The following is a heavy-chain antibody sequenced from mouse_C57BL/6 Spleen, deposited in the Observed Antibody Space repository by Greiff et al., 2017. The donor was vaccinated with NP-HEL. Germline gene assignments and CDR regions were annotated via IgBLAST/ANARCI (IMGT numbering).Heavy chain of an antibody. CDR3: ARRWLLPTFYAMDY. Sequence: DVKLVESGGGLVQPGGSLKLSCAASGFTFSDYYMYWVRQTPEKRLEWVAYISNGGGSTYYPDTVKGRFTSSRDNAKNTLYLQMSRLKYEDTAMYYCARRWLLPTFYAMDYWGQGTSVTVSS. CDR1: GFTFSDYY. J-gene: IGHJ4*01. CDR2: ISNGGGST. V-gene: IGHV5-12*01. D-gene: IGHD2-3*01.